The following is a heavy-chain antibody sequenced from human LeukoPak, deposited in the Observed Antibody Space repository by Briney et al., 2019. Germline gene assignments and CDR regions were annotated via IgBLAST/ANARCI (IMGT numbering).Heavy chain of an antibody. CDR1: GGSMSSYY. CDR2: IYYSGST. Sequence: SETLSLTCTVSGGSMSSYYWSWIRQSPGKGLEWIGSIYYSGSTYYNPSLKGRVTISVDTSKNQFSLKLSSVTAADTAVYYCARGGSYDAFDIWGQGTMVTVSS. CDR3: ARGGSYDAFDI. V-gene: IGHV4-59*12. D-gene: IGHD1-26*01. J-gene: IGHJ3*02.